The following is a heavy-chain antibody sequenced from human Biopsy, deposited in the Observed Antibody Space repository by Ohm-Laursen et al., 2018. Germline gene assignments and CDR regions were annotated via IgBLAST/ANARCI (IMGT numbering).Heavy chain of an antibody. J-gene: IGHJ3*01. CDR1: GDSITRSY. D-gene: IGHD3-22*01. CDR3: ASVVLGPTNDAFDL. CDR2: VFDRGTT. V-gene: IGHV4-59*12. Sequence: TLSLTCTLSGDSITRSYWSWIRQSPGKGLEWIGHVFDRGTTNYNPSVRSRVTMSEDTSKKQFSLRLRSVTAADTAMYYCASVVLGPTNDAFDLWGQGTMVVVSS.